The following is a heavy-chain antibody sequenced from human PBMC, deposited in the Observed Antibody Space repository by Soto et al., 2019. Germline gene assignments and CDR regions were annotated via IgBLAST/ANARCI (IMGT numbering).Heavy chain of an antibody. V-gene: IGHV2-70*11. Sequence: SGPTLVNPTQTLTLTCTFSGFSLTTSGMCVSWIRQPPGQALEWLARIDWDDEKYCSTSLRTRLSISKDTSKNQVVLTLTNMDPVDTATYYCARTPSYCVGPDCFLTGFDFWGQGALVTVSS. D-gene: IGHD2-21*01. CDR1: GFSLTTSGMC. CDR2: IDWDDEK. CDR3: ARTPSYCVGPDCFLTGFDF. J-gene: IGHJ4*02.